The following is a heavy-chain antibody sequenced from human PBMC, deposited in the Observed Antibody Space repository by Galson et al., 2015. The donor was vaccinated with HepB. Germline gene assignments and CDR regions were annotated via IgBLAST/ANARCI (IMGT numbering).Heavy chain of an antibody. V-gene: IGHV3-7*03. J-gene: IGHJ3*02. Sequence: SLRLSCAASGFSFSGSWMSWVRQAPGKGLEWVANIKQDASEKYYVDSVKGRFAIPRDNAKTSLYLQMNSLGAEDTAVYYCASGPRYGAFDIWGQGTMVTVSS. D-gene: IGHD4-17*01. CDR2: IKQDASEK. CDR1: GFSFSGSW. CDR3: ASGPRYGAFDI.